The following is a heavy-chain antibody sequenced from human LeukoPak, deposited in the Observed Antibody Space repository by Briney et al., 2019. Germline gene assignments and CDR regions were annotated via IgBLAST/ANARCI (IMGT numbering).Heavy chain of an antibody. CDR2: IYYSGST. V-gene: IGHV4-39*01. J-gene: IGHJ4*02. CDR3: ARLGGSVPGYFDY. Sequence: TSETLSLTCTVPGGSISSSSYYWGWIRQPPGKGLEWIGSIYYSGSTYYNPSLKSRVTISVDTSKNQFSLKLSSVTAADTAVYYCARLGGSVPGYFDYWGQGTLVTVSS. CDR1: GGSISSSSYY. D-gene: IGHD2-2*01.